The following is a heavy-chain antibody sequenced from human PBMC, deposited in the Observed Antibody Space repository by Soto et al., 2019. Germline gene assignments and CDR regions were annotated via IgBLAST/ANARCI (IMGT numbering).Heavy chain of an antibody. V-gene: IGHV4-39*01. Sequence: QLQLQESGSGLVKPSETLSLTCIVSNGSISSRSSYWGWIRQTPGKGLEWIGRIYYIGNTYYNPSLKSRVTISIDTSKTQFSLKMNSVTAADTAVYFCGGQDYGAKGYYFENWGKGALVTVSS. CDR2: IYYIGNT. J-gene: IGHJ4*02. CDR1: NGSISSRSSY. D-gene: IGHD4-17*01. CDR3: GGQDYGAKGYYFEN.